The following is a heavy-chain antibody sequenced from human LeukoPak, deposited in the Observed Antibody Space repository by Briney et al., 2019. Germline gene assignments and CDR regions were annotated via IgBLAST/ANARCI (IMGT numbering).Heavy chain of an antibody. V-gene: IGHV3-66*01. CDR2: IYSGGST. CDR1: GFTFSSYW. Sequence: PGGSVKLSCAASGFTFSSYWMSWVRQAPGKGLEWVSVIYSGGSTYYADSVKGRFTISRDNSKNTLYLQMNSLRAEDTAVYYCARERVYYYDSSGYYPYAF. CDR3: ARERVYYYDSSGYYPYAF. J-gene: IGHJ3*01. D-gene: IGHD3-22*01.